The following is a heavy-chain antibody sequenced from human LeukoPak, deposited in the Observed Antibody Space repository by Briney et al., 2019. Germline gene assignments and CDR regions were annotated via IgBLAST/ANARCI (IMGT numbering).Heavy chain of an antibody. CDR1: GGSISSYY. CDR3: ARAAGGSGWYFDGTVGDGGAFDI. D-gene: IGHD6-19*01. J-gene: IGHJ3*02. V-gene: IGHV4-59*01. CDR2: IYYSGST. Sequence: SETLSLTCTVSGGSISSYYWSWIRQPPGKGLEWIGNIYYSGSTNYNPSLKSRVTISVDTSKNQFSLKLSSVTAADTAVYYCARAAGGSGWYFDGTVGDGGAFDIWGQGTMVTVSS.